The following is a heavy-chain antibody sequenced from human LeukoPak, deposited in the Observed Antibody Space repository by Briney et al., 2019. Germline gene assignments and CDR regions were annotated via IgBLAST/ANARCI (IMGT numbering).Heavy chain of an antibody. Sequence: GGSLRLSCADSGFTFSSDWMHWVRQAPGKGLQWVSGISGSGGGTYYADSVKGRFTISRDNSKNTLYLQMNSLRAEDTAVYHCARDSSGGGGMDVWGQGTTVTVSS. CDR3: ARDSSGGGGMDV. V-gene: IGHV3-23*01. CDR2: ISGSGGGT. CDR1: GFTFSSDW. J-gene: IGHJ6*02. D-gene: IGHD6-19*01.